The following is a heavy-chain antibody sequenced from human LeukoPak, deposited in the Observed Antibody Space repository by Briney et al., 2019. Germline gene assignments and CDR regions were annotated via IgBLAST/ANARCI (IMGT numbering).Heavy chain of an antibody. D-gene: IGHD5-18*01. Sequence: GGSLRLSCAASGFTFDDYAMHWVRQAPGKGLEWVSGISWNSGSIGYADSVKGRFTISRDNAKNSLYLQMNSLRAEDTALYYCAKDIGYSYGPAPFDYWGQGTLVTVSS. V-gene: IGHV3-9*01. CDR3: AKDIGYSYGPAPFDY. CDR1: GFTFDDYA. CDR2: ISWNSGSI. J-gene: IGHJ4*02.